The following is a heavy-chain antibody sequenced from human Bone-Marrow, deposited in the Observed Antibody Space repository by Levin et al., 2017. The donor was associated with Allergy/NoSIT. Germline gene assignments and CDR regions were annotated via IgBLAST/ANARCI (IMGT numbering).Heavy chain of an antibody. Sequence: PGGSLRLSCEVSGFTFSYYTMNWVRQAPGKGLEWISFITSSSSAIYYADSVKGRFTISRDNARNSLSLQMNSLRVEDTGVYYCATLTDFADYWGQGTLVAVSS. CDR2: ITSSSSAI. CDR3: ATLTDFADY. CDR1: GFTFSYYT. V-gene: IGHV3-48*01. D-gene: IGHD2-21*02. J-gene: IGHJ4*02.